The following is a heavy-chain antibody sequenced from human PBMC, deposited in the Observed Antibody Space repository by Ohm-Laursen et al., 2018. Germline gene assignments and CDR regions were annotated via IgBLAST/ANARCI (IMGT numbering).Heavy chain of an antibody. Sequence: ASVKVSCKVSGYTLTDLSIHWVRQAPGKGLEWMGGLDPEDGETLYAQKFQGRVTMTEDRSTDTVYLELSTLKSEDTAVYYCATAITRIHLWWNFDYWGQGTLATVSS. CDR1: GYTLTDLS. D-gene: IGHD5-18*01. CDR2: LDPEDGET. J-gene: IGHJ4*02. CDR3: ATAITRIHLWWNFDY. V-gene: IGHV1-24*01.